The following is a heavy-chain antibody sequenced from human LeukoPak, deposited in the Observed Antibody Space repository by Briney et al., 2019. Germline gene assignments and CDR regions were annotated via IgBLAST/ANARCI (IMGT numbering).Heavy chain of an antibody. CDR1: GGSISSYY. CDR3: ARAEGLWFGEPTWPYGMDV. D-gene: IGHD3-10*01. Sequence: SETLSLTCTVSGGSISSYYWSWIRQPPGKGLECIGDIYYSGSTNYNPSLKSRVTISVDTSKNQFSLKLSSVTAADTAVYYCARAEGLWFGEPTWPYGMDVWGQGTTVTVSS. J-gene: IGHJ6*02. V-gene: IGHV4-59*01. CDR2: IYYSGST.